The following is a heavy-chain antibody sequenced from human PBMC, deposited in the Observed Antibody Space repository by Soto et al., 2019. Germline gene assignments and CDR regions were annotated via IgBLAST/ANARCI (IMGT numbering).Heavy chain of an antibody. V-gene: IGHV1-69*13. CDR3: ARSRTGTSWFDP. J-gene: IGHJ5*02. CDR2: IIPIFGTA. CDR1: GRTFSSYA. Sequence: SVKVSCKASGRTFSSYAISWVRQAPGQGLEWMGGIIPIFGTANYAQKFQGRVTITADESTSTAYMELSSLRSEDTAVYYCARSRTGTSWFDPWGQGTLVTVSS. D-gene: IGHD1-7*01.